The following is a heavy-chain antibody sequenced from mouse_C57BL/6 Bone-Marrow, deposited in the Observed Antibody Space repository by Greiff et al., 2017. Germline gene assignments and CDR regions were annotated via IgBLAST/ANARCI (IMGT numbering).Heavy chain of an antibody. CDR3: ARDYSNYFFAY. CDR1: GYTFTSYW. J-gene: IGHJ3*01. V-gene: IGHV1-69*01. CDR2: IDPSDSYT. Sequence: QVQLQQPGAELVMPGASVKLSCKASGYTFTSYWMHWVKQRPGQGLEWIGEIDPSDSYTNYNQKFKGKSTLTVDKSSSTAYMQLSSLTSEDSAVYYCARDYSNYFFAYWGQGTLVTVSA. D-gene: IGHD2-5*01.